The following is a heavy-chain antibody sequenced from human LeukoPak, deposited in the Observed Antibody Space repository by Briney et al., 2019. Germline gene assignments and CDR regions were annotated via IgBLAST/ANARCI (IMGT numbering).Heavy chain of an antibody. CDR1: GDSISYFY. D-gene: IGHD6-6*01. CDR3: AKSEAHSSSRYFDH. V-gene: IGHV4-4*07. Sequence: SETLSLTCSVSGDSISYFYWSWIRQAAGKGLEWIGRTSSSGNTDYNASLKSRVTMSVDTSKNQLSLKVTSVTAADTAVYYCAKSEAHSSSRYFDHWGQGALVTVSS. J-gene: IGHJ4*02. CDR2: TSSSGNT.